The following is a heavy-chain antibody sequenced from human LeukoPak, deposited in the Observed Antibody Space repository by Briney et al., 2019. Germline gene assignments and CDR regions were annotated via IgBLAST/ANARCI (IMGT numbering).Heavy chain of an antibody. V-gene: IGHV3-33*06. Sequence: GGSLRLSCGASGFTFSSYGMHWVRQAPGKGLEWVAVIWYDGSNKYYADSVKGRFTISRDNSKNTLYLQMNSLRAEDTAVYYCAKALYGDYNWFDPWGQGTLVTVSS. CDR2: IWYDGSNK. J-gene: IGHJ5*02. CDR1: GFTFSSYG. CDR3: AKALYGDYNWFDP. D-gene: IGHD4-17*01.